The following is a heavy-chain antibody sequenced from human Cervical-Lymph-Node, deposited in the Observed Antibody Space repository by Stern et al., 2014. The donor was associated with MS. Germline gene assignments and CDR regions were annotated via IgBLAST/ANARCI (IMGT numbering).Heavy chain of an antibody. CDR3: RRKTCAGDCYVDL. J-gene: IGHJ4*02. CDR1: GGTFSNFG. V-gene: IGHV1-69*01. D-gene: IGHD2-21*01. CDR2: IVPMVGTT. Sequence: QVQLVQSGAEVKTPGSSVKVSCKASGGTFSNFGLSWVRQAPGQGLEWMGGIVPMVGTTSYTQNFLGRVAFTASTTTAYMELSSLKSEDTAVYCGRRKTCAGDCYVDLWGQGTLVTVSS.